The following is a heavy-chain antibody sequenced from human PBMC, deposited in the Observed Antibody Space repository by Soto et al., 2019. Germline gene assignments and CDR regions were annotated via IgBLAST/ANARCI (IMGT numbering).Heavy chain of an antibody. D-gene: IGHD3-22*01. V-gene: IGHV3-23*01. CDR3: AKDPTSYDSSAQFDS. Sequence: GGSLRLSCASSGFSFSIYAMNWVRQAPGKGLEWVSGISGGGGSTYYADSVKGRFTISRDNSKNTLYLQMNSLRVEDTAVYYCAKDPTSYDSSAQFDSWG. J-gene: IGHJ5*01. CDR2: ISGGGGST. CDR1: GFSFSIYA.